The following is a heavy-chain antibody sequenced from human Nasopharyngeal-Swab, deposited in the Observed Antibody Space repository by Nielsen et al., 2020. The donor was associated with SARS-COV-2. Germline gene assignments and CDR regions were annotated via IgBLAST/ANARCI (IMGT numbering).Heavy chain of an antibody. V-gene: IGHV3-23*01. J-gene: IGHJ4*02. Sequence: AGSLTLSCAVSGFSFSSYAMSWVRQAPGKGLEWVAAISGSGGSTYYAASVKGRFTISRDNSKNTLYLQMNSLRAEDTAVYYCAAGGDSSSSTFDYWGQGTLVTGSS. CDR3: AAGGDSSSSTFDY. CDR2: ISGSGGST. CDR1: GFSFSSYA. D-gene: IGHD6-6*01.